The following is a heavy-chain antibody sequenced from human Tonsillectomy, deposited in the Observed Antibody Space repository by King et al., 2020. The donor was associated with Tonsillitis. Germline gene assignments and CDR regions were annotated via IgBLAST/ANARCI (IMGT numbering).Heavy chain of an antibody. D-gene: IGHD3-22*01. CDR3: ARDKPAVGYYDISGYYSAAIDY. J-gene: IGHJ4*02. Sequence: QLVQSGSEVKKPGASVKVSCKASRYTFTGYYMHWVRQAPGQGLEWMGWINPNSGSTNYAQKFQGRVTMTRDMSISTAYMELSRLRSDDTAVYYGARDKPAVGYYDISGYYSAAIDYWGQGTLVTVSS. CDR2: INPNSGST. V-gene: IGHV1-2*02. CDR1: RYTFTGYY.